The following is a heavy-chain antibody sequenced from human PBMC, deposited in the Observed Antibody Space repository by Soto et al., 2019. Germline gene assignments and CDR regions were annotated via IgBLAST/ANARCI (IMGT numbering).Heavy chain of an antibody. Sequence: QVQLVESGGGWVKPGGSLRLSCAASGFTFSDYYMSWIRQAPGKGLEWVSYISSSGSTIYYADSVKGRFTSSRDNAKNTRYLHINSLRTEHTAVYYCARDHYDSSGYYSQYWYFDLWGRGTLVTVSS. D-gene: IGHD3-22*01. CDR1: GFTFSDYY. V-gene: IGHV3-11*01. CDR3: ARDHYDSSGYYSQYWYFDL. CDR2: ISSSGSTI. J-gene: IGHJ2*01.